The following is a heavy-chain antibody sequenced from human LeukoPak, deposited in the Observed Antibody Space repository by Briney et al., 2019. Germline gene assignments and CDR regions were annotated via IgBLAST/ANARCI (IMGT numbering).Heavy chain of an antibody. D-gene: IGHD3-3*02. CDR1: GYIFTAYG. Sequence: ASVKVSCKTSGYIFTAYGVGWVRQAPGQGLEWIGWIDSKSGNTDYAHNFQGRIALTIAAPTNTAYMELWSLRSDDTAIYFCTRATHPAISGPQSDSWGQGTLVTVSS. V-gene: IGHV1-18*01. J-gene: IGHJ5*01. CDR2: IDSKSGNT. CDR3: TRATHPAISGPQSDS.